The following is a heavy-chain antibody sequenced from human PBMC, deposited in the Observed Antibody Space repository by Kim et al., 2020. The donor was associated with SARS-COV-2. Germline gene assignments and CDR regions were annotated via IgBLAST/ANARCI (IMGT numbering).Heavy chain of an antibody. CDR1: GGSFSGYY. V-gene: IGHV4-34*01. D-gene: IGHD6-13*01. Sequence: SETLSLTCAVYGGSFSGYYWSWIRQPPGKGLEWIGEINHSGSTNYNPSLKSRVTISVDTSKNQFSLKLSSVTAADTAVYYCARRPPRWGSSWYLDYWGQGTLVTVSS. J-gene: IGHJ4*02. CDR3: ARRPPRWGSSWYLDY. CDR2: INHSGST.